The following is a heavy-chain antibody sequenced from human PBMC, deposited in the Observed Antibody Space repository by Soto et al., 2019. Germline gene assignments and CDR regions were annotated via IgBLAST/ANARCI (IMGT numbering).Heavy chain of an antibody. CDR1: GFTFSSYG. D-gene: IGHD2-2*01. CDR3: AKDPFDKNHQSAYYFDY. Sequence: GGSLRLSCAASGFTFSSYGMHWVRQAPGKGLEWVAVISYDGSNKYYADSVKGRFTISRDNAKNTLYLKMNRRRAEDTAGDYCAKDPFDKNHQSAYYFDYWGQGTMVTVYS. V-gene: IGHV3-30*18. CDR2: ISYDGSNK. J-gene: IGHJ4*02.